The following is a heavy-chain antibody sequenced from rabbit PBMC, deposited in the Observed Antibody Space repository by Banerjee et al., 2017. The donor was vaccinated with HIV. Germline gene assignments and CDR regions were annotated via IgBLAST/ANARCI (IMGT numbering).Heavy chain of an antibody. CDR2: IDPIFGSA. J-gene: IGHJ4*01. CDR1: GFDFSTYG. D-gene: IGHD6-1*01. Sequence: QEQLGESGGGLVQPGGSLKPSWKASGFDFSTYGVSWVRQAPGKGLEWIGYIDPIFGSAYYASWVNGRFTISKHNAQNTTYLQLNSLTVADTATYFCVRDAGYAAYGYVDLNLWGPGTLVTVS. V-gene: IGHV1S47*01. CDR3: VRDAGYAAYGYVDLNL.